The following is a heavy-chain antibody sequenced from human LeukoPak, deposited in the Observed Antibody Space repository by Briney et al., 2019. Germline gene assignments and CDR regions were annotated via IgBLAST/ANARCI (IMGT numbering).Heavy chain of an antibody. CDR1: NGSMRSYY. V-gene: IGHV4-4*07. Sequence: WETLSLTCTVSNGSMRSYYWTWIRQPAGKGLEWVGRLFDTRKTYYNPSLTNRVTMSIDMSRNQFSLRMTSVTAADTAVYYCARGFQGVYDYWGQGALVIVSS. D-gene: IGHD2-21*01. CDR2: LFDTRKT. J-gene: IGHJ4*02. CDR3: ARGFQGVYDY.